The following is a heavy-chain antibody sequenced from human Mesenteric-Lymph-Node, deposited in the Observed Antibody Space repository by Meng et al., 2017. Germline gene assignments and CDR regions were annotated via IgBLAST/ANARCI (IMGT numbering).Heavy chain of an antibody. CDR1: GNTLTELS. CDR3: ATGRGFGGVPGIIDY. V-gene: IGHV1-24*01. Sequence: ASVKVSCKVSGNTLTELSMYWVRQAPGKGLEWMGGFDPEDGETIYAQKFQGRVTMTDNTSTDTAYMELSSLRSEDTAVYYCATGRGFGGVPGIIDYWGQGTLVTVSS. CDR2: FDPEDGET. D-gene: IGHD3-16*01. J-gene: IGHJ4*02.